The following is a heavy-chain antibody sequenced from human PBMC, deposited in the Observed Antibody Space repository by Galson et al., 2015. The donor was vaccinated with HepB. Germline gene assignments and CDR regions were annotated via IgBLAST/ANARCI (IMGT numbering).Heavy chain of an antibody. J-gene: IGHJ4*02. Sequence: SVKVSCKASGYTFTGYYIHWVRQAPGQGLEWMGWINPNSGGTNYAQKFQGRVTMTRDTSISTAYMELSGLTSDDTAVYYCAREGWGWGYPDNWGQGTLVTVSS. CDR2: INPNSGGT. D-gene: IGHD7-27*01. CDR1: GYTFTGYY. CDR3: AREGWGWGYPDN. V-gene: IGHV1-2*02.